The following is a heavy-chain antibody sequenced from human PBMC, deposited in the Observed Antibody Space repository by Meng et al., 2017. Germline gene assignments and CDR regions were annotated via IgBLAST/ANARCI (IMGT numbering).Heavy chain of an antibody. D-gene: IGHD3-22*01. CDR2: NDWDDDK. V-gene: IGHV2-70*01. J-gene: IGHJ3*02. CDR1: GFLLSTSGMC. CDR3: ARMKITMIGEGSDAFDI. Sequence: SGPTLVKPTQTFTLTCTLPGFLLSTSGMCVSWIRQPPGKDLEWLALNDWDDDKYYSTSLKTRHTISKDTTKNQGVQTRTNKDPVDTATYYWARMKITMIGEGSDAFDIWGQGTMVTVSS.